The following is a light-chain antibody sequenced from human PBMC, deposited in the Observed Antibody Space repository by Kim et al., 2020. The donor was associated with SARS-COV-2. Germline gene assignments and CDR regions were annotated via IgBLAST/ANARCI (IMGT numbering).Light chain of an antibody. J-gene: IGLJ1*01. CDR2: DVG. CDR1: SSDVGGYNY. CDR3: SSYTSSSTV. V-gene: IGLV2-14*01. Sequence: QSALTQPASVSGSPGQSITISCTGTSSDVGGYNYVSWYQQHPGKAPKLMIYDVGKRPSGVSNRFSGSKSGNTASLTISGLQAEDEADYYCSSYTSSSTVFGTGTKVTVL.